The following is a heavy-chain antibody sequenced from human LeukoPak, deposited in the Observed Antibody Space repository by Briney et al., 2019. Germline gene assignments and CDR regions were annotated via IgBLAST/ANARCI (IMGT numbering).Heavy chain of an antibody. D-gene: IGHD5-12*01. J-gene: IGHJ6*02. CDR3: AKDSGYDPNYYYYGMDV. CDR1: GYTFTSYG. CDR2: ISAYNGNT. Sequence: ASVKVSCKASGYTFTSYGISWVRQAPGQGLEWMGWISAYNGNTNYAQKLQGRVTMTTDTSTSTAYMELRSLRAEDTAVYYCAKDSGYDPNYYYYGMDVWGQGTTVTVSS. V-gene: IGHV1-18*01.